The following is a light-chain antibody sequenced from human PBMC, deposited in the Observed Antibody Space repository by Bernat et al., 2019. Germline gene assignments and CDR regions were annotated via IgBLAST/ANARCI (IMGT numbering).Light chain of an antibody. V-gene: IGLV4-60*03. CDR3: ETWDSNTRV. CDR2: LEGSGSY. Sequence: QPVLTQSSSASASLGSSVKLTCTLSSGHSGYTIAWHQQQPGKAPRYLMKLEGSGSYNKGSGVPDRFSGSSSGADRYLTITNLQSEDEVDYYCETWDSNTRVFGGGTKLTVL. J-gene: IGLJ3*02. CDR1: SGHSGYT.